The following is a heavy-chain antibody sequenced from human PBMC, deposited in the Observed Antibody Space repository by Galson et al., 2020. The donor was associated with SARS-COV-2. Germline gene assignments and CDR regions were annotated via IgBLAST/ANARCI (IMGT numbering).Heavy chain of an antibody. CDR2: SSYDGSNK. CDR3: ARAMVRGAMFVAFDI. CDR1: GFTFSGYT. V-gene: IGHV3-30*04. D-gene: IGHD3-10*01. Sequence: GESLKISCAASGFTFSGYTIHWVRQAPGKGLEWVASSSYDGSNKYYADSVKGRFTISRDNSKNTLYLQMNSLRPEDAAVYYCARAMVRGAMFVAFDIWGQGTMVTVSS. J-gene: IGHJ3*02.